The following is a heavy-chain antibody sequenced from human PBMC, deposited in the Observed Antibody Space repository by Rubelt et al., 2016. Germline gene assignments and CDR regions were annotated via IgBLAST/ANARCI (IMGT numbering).Heavy chain of an antibody. CDR1: GGSISSGGYY. D-gene: IGHD5-18*01. Sequence: QLQLQESGPGLVKPSETLSLTCTVSGGSISSGGYYWSWIRQYPGKGLEWIGYIYYSGSTYYNPSLKSRITISVDTSKNQFSLKLSSVTAADTAVYYCASLKQLYYFDYWGQGTLVTVSS. CDR2: IYYSGST. V-gene: IGHV4-31*03. CDR3: ASLKQLYYFDY. J-gene: IGHJ4*02.